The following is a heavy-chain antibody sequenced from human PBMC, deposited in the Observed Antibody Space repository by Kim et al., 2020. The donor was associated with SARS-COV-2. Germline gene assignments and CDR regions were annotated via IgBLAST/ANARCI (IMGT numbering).Heavy chain of an antibody. CDR3: ARGRTPGRYRYCSSTSCSLGIYYMDV. CDR2: INHSGST. D-gene: IGHD2-2*01. CDR1: GGSFSGYY. Sequence: SETLSLTCAVYGGSFSGYYWSWIRQPPGKGLEWIGEINHSGSTNYNPSLKSRVTISVDTSKNQFSLKLSSVTAADTAVYYCARGRTPGRYRYCSSTSCSLGIYYMDVWGKGTTVTVSS. J-gene: IGHJ6*03. V-gene: IGHV4-34*01.